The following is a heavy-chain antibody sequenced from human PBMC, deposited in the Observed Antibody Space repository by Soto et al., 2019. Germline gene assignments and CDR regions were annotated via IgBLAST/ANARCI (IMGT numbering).Heavy chain of an antibody. J-gene: IGHJ4*02. V-gene: IGHV2-26*01. CDR2: IFSNDEK. CDR1: GFSLSNPRMG. CDR3: ARIQRISMIVVSKPYFDY. D-gene: IGHD3-22*01. Sequence: SGPTLVNPTETLTPTCTVSGFSLSNPRMGVSWIRQPPGKALEWLAHIFSNDEKSYSTSLKSRLTISRDTSKSQVVLTMTNMDPVDTATYYCARIQRISMIVVSKPYFDYWGQGALVTVSS.